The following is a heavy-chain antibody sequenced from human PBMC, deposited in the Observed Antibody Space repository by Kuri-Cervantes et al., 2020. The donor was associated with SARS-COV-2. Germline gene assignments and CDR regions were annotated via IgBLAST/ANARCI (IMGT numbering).Heavy chain of an antibody. V-gene: IGHV3-21*01. CDR3: ARGSSSGYGMDV. Sequence: ETLSLTCAASGFTFSSYSMNWVRQAPGKGLEWVSSISSSSSYIYYADSVKGRFTISRDNAKNSLYLQMNSLRAEDTAVYYCARGSSSGYGMDVWGQGTTVTVSS. CDR2: ISSSSSYI. CDR1: GFTFSSYS. D-gene: IGHD6-6*01. J-gene: IGHJ6*02.